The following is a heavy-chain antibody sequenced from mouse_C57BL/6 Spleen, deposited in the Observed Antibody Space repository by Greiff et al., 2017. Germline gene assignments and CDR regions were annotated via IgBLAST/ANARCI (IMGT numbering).Heavy chain of an antibody. V-gene: IGHV1-15*01. J-gene: IGHJ1*03. D-gene: IGHD1-1*01. CDR1: GYTFTDYE. Sequence: VQLQQSGAELVRPGASVTLSCKASGYTFTDYEMHWVKQTPVHGLEWIGAIDPETGGTAYNQKFKGKAILTADKSSSTAYVELRSLTSEDSAVYYCTSWDYYGSSHWYFDVWGTGTTVTVSS. CDR2: IDPETGGT. CDR3: TSWDYYGSSHWYFDV.